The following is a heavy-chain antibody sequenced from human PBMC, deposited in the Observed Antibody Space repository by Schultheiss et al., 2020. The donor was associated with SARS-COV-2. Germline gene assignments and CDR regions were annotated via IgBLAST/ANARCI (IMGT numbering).Heavy chain of an antibody. CDR1: GFTFDDYG. V-gene: IGHV3-74*01. CDR2: IKSDGTST. CDR3: ASGIRTHYGDYKEDDLYYYYGMDV. D-gene: IGHD4-17*01. Sequence: GGSLRLSCAASGFTFDDYGMSWVRQGPGKGLMWVSRIKSDGTSTNYADSVKGRFTISRDNSKNTLYLQMNSLRAEDTAVYYCASGIRTHYGDYKEDDLYYYYGMDVWGQGTTVTVSS. J-gene: IGHJ6*02.